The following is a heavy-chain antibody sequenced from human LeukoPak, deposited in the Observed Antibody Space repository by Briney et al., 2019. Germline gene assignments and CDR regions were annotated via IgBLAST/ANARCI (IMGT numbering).Heavy chain of an antibody. D-gene: IGHD4-17*01. CDR3: TRMTTGHDY. CDR1: GVSFDDYY. V-gene: IGHV4-34*01. J-gene: IGHJ4*02. CDR2: INHSGYT. Sequence: PSETLSLTCAVSGVSFDDYYWSWVRQTPGKGLEWLGEINHSGYTNDSPSLKSRVTLSIDTSRKQFSLNLRSVTVADAGIYYCTRMTTGHDYWGQGILVTVSS.